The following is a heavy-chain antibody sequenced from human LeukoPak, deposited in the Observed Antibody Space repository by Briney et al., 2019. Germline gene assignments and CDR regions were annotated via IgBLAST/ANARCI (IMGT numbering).Heavy chain of an antibody. Sequence: ASVKVSCKASGFTFTKSALQWVRQARGQRLEWIGWIIVGSGNTDYAQKFQERVTITRDMFTSTAYMEMSSLRSEDTAVYYCAKVNKKWGTLLWGVTSLFDPWGQGTLVTVSS. CDR1: GFTFTKSA. V-gene: IGHV1-58*01. CDR2: IIVGSGNT. D-gene: IGHD3-10*01. CDR3: AKVNKKWGTLLWGVTSLFDP. J-gene: IGHJ5*02.